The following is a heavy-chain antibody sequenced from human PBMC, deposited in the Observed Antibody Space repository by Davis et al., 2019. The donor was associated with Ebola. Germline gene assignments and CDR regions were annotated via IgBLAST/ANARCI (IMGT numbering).Heavy chain of an antibody. J-gene: IGHJ4*02. CDR1: GGSMSSYY. CDR2: IYYSGTT. V-gene: IGHV4-59*01. Sequence: SETLSLTCTVSGGSMSSYYWSWIRQPPGKGLEWIGNIYYSGTTNYNPSLKSRFTISGDTSKNQFSRNVNSVTAADTAMYYCARTPQYSSYGSYFDYWGQGALVTVSS. CDR3: ARTPQYSSYGSYFDY. D-gene: IGHD4-11*01.